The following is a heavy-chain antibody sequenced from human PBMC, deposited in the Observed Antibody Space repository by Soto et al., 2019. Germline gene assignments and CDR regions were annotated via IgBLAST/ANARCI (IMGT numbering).Heavy chain of an antibody. J-gene: IGHJ4*02. CDR3: ARDRGWSLFDY. D-gene: IGHD6-19*01. V-gene: IGHV3-23*01. CDR1: GFTFSSYA. Sequence: GGSLRLSCAASGFTFSSYAMSWVRQSPGRGLTWVSVITGSGGSTYYADSVKGRFTISRDNSKNTLYLQMNSLRAEDTAVYYCARDRGWSLFDYWGQGTLVTVSS. CDR2: ITGSGGST.